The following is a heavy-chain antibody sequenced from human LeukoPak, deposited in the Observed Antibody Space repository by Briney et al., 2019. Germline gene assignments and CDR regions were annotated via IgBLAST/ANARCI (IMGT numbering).Heavy chain of an antibody. CDR1: GFSFASYD. D-gene: IGHD6-19*01. J-gene: IGHJ4*02. CDR3: AKEGSGWYYLDY. Sequence: GGSLRLSCAASGFSFASYDIHWVRQAPGKGLEWVTFIESDGSKECYADSVKGRFTISRDNSKNTVYVQMKSLRPEDTAVYYCAKEGSGWYYLDYWGQGTVVTVSS. V-gene: IGHV3-30*02. CDR2: IESDGSKE.